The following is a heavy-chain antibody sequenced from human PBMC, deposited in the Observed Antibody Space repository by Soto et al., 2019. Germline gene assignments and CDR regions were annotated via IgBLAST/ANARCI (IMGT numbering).Heavy chain of an antibody. J-gene: IGHJ2*01. CDR1: GGTFSSYT. CDR2: ITPMFGTA. D-gene: IGHD6-19*01. V-gene: IGHV1-69*05. CDR3: AQTLGSAVAGPGRFDL. Sequence: QVQLVQSGAEVKKPGSSVKVSCKASGGTFSSYTISWVRQAPGQGLEWMGGITPMFGTANYAQKFQGRVTITXXEXTIXVHMELRRLRSEDTAVYYCAQTLGSAVAGPGRFDLWGRGTLVIVSS.